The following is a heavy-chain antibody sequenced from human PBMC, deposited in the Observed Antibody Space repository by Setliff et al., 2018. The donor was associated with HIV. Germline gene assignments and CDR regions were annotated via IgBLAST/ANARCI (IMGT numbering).Heavy chain of an antibody. D-gene: IGHD4-17*01. CDR3: AAFFVTPLMTQDF. CDR2: INHSGST. Sequence: SETLSLTCAVYGGSFTNYFWSWIRQSPGKGLEWIGEINHSGSTNYNPSLKSRVTISLDTSKKQFSLKLSSVTAADTAIYYCAAFFVTPLMTQDFWGQGTLVTVSS. CDR1: GGSFTNYF. V-gene: IGHV4-34*01. J-gene: IGHJ4*02.